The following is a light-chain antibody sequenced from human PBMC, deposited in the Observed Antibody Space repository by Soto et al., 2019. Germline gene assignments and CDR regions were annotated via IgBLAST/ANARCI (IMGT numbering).Light chain of an antibody. V-gene: IGLV1-51*02. CDR3: GTWDGSLSAGV. CDR2: EDN. J-gene: IGLJ3*02. Sequence: QSVLTQPPSVSAAPGQKVTISCSGSSSNIGNNYVSWYQQIPGTAPKLLIYEDNKRPSGIPDRFSGSKSGTSATLGITGLQTGDEADYYCGTWDGSLSAGVFGGGTKLTVL. CDR1: SSNIGNNY.